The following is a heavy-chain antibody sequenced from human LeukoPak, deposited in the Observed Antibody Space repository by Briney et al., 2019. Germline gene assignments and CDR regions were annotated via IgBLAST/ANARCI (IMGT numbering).Heavy chain of an antibody. J-gene: IGHJ3*02. Sequence: SETLSLTCTVSGGSISSSSYYWGWIRQPPGKGLEWIGSIYYSGSTYYNPSLKSRVTISVDTSKNRFSLKLSSVTAADTAVYYCARITMIVVVPYDAFDIWGQGTMVTVSS. D-gene: IGHD3-22*01. CDR3: ARITMIVVVPYDAFDI. V-gene: IGHV4-39*07. CDR1: GGSISSSSYY. CDR2: IYYSGST.